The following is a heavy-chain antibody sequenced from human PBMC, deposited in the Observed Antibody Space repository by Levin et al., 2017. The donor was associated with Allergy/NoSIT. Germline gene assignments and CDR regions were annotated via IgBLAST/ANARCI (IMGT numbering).Heavy chain of an antibody. Sequence: KASETLSLTCTVSGGSVSSGSYYWSWIRQPPGKGLEWIGYIYYSGSTNYNPSLKSRVTISVDTSKNQFSLKLSSVTAADTAVYYCAGGRIVGATTLVTLVYWGQGTLVTVSS. V-gene: IGHV4-61*01. D-gene: IGHD1-26*01. CDR2: IYYSGST. CDR1: GGSVSSGSYY. J-gene: IGHJ4*02. CDR3: AGGRIVGATTLVTLVY.